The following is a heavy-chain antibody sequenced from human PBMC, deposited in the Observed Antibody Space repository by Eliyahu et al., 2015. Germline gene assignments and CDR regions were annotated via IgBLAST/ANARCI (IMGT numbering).Heavy chain of an antibody. D-gene: IGHD2-15*01. CDR1: GGSVTSASYY. CDR2: IHYSGHT. J-gene: IGHJ4*02. CDR3: ARDEGSGGDFDY. V-gene: IGHV4-61*01. Sequence: QVQLQESGPGLVKPSETLSLTCSVSGGSVTSASYYWNWIRQPPGKGLEWIGYIHYSGHTKYNPALKSRVIISVDTSKNEFSLKLSSVTAADTAVYYCARDEGSGGDFDYWGQGTLVAVSS.